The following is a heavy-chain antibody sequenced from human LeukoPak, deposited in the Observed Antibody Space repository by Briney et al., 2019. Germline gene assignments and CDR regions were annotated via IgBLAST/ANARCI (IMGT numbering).Heavy chain of an antibody. J-gene: IGHJ3*02. CDR3: ARDSPYYYDSSGYCDAFDI. CDR2: IYYSGST. CDR1: GGSISSYY. D-gene: IGHD3-22*01. V-gene: IGHV4-59*12. Sequence: KPSETLSLTCTVSGGSISSYYWSWIRQPPGKGLEWIGYIYYSGSTNYSPSLKSRVTISVDTSKNQFSLKLSSVTAADTAVYYCARDSPYYYDSSGYCDAFDIWGQGTMVTVSS.